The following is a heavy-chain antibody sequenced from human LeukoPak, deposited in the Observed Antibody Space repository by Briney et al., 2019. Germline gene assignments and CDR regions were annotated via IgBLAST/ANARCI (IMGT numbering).Heavy chain of an antibody. CDR2: IYYSGPT. J-gene: IGHJ4*02. CDR3: ARVRYCRTNRCYAREFDN. Sequence: SEPLSLTCTVCWGSISSSGYYGGGVPQPPGKGREGCATIYYSGPTYYNPSLKRRVPISVDTSQNHFHLKLNSVTAADTAVYYCARVRYCRTNRCYAREFDNWGQGTLVTVSS. D-gene: IGHD2-2*01. V-gene: IGHV4-39*06. CDR1: WGSISSSGYY.